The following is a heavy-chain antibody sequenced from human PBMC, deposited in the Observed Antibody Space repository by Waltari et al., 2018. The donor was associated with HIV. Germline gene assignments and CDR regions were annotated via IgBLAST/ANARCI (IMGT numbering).Heavy chain of an antibody. CDR2: ISAYNGNT. CDR1: GYTFTSYG. CDR3: ARDLSDYYDSSGRGYFQH. V-gene: IGHV1-18*01. D-gene: IGHD3-22*01. J-gene: IGHJ1*01. Sequence: QVQLVQSGAEVKKPGASVKVSCKASGYTFTSYGISWVRQAPGQGREWMGWISAYNGNTNYSQKLQGRVTMTTDTSTSTAYMELRSLRSDDTAVYYCARDLSDYYDSSGRGYFQHWGQGTLVTVSS.